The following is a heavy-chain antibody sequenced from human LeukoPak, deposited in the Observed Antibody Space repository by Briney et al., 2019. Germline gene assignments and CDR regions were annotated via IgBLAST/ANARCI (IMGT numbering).Heavy chain of an antibody. CDR3: AREVSGLRTDAFDI. Sequence: GASLRLSCAASGFTFSSYSMNWVRQAPGKGLEWVSSISSSSSYIYYADSVKGRFTISRDNAKNSLYLQMNSLRAEDTAVYYCAREVSGLRTDAFDIWGQGTMVTVSS. J-gene: IGHJ3*02. CDR2: ISSSSSYI. V-gene: IGHV3-21*01. CDR1: GFTFSSYS. D-gene: IGHD5-12*01.